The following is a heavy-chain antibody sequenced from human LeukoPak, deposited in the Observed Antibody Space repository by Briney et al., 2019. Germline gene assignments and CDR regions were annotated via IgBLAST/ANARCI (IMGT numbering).Heavy chain of an antibody. CDR3: ARDIWTSIAVAGTGGND. CDR1: GYTFTGYY. Sequence: ASVKVSCKASGYTFTGYYMHWVRQAPGQGLEWMGWINPNSGGTNYAQKFQGRVTMTRDTSISTAYMELSRLRSDDTAVYYCARDIWTSIAVAGTGGNDRGQGTLVTVSS. J-gene: IGHJ4*02. CDR2: INPNSGGT. D-gene: IGHD6-19*01. V-gene: IGHV1-2*02.